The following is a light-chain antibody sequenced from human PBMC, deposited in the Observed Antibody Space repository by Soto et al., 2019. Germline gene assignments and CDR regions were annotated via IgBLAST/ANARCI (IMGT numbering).Light chain of an antibody. V-gene: IGKV1-39*01. CDR1: QRIDNS. CDR3: QPTYITPLC. J-gene: IGKJ4*01. CDR2: TAS. Sequence: DIQMTQSPSSLSASVGDRVTFTCRASQRIDNSLNWYQQKPGKAPNLLIYTASSLQSGVPSRFSGSESGTNFILTLSSLNPEDFETYYFQPTYITPLCFGGRTRVEIK.